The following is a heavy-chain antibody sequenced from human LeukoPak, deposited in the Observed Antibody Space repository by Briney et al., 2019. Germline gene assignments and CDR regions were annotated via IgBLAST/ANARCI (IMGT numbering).Heavy chain of an antibody. V-gene: IGHV3-49*04. CDR2: IRSKAYGGTT. Sequence: GGSLRLSCTASGFTFGDYAMNWVRRAPGKGLEWVGLIRSKAYGGTTEYAASVKGRFTISRDDSKSIAYLQMNSLKTEDTALYYCARGESGYDFGYWGQGTLVTVSS. CDR1: GFTFGDYA. CDR3: ARGESGYDFGY. J-gene: IGHJ4*02. D-gene: IGHD5-12*01.